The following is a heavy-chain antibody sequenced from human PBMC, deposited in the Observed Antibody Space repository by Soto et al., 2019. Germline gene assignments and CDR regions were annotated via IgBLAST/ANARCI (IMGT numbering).Heavy chain of an antibody. J-gene: IGHJ4*02. Sequence: QVQLVESGGGVVQPGRSLRLSCAASGFTFSSYGMHWVRQAPGKGLEWVAVIWYDGSNKYYADPVKGRFTISRDNSKNTLYRQMNSLRADDTAVYYCARSAAAVATMVYWGQGTLVTVSS. CDR3: ARSAAAVATMVY. V-gene: IGHV3-33*01. CDR1: GFTFSSYG. D-gene: IGHD2-8*01. CDR2: IWYDGSNK.